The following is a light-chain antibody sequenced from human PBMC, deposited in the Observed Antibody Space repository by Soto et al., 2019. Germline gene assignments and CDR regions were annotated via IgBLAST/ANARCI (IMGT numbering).Light chain of an antibody. CDR1: QSLSSY. V-gene: IGKV3-11*01. CDR2: DAS. Sequence: EIVLTQSPATLSLSPGERATLSCRASQSLSSYLAWYQQKPGQAPRLLIYDASNRATGIPARFSGSGSGTDFTLTISSLEPEDFAVYYCQQYGSSPVRFTFGPGTKVDIK. J-gene: IGKJ3*01. CDR3: QQYGSSPVRFT.